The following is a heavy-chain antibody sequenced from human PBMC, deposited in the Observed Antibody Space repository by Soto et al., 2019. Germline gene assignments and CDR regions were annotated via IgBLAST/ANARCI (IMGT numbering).Heavy chain of an antibody. D-gene: IGHD2-2*01. CDR1: GFTFSSYS. CDR3: ARDGCSSTSPGHCYYGMDV. V-gene: IGHV3-21*01. J-gene: IGHJ6*02. CDR2: ISSSSSYI. Sequence: PGGSLRLSCAASGFTFSSYSMNWVRQAPGKGLEWVSSISSSSSYIYYADSVKGRFNISRDDAKNSLYLQMNSLRAEDTAVYYCARDGCSSTSPGHCYYGMDVWGQGTTVTVSS.